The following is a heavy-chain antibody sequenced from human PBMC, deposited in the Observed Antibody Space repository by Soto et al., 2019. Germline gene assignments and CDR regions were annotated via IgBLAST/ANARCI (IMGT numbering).Heavy chain of an antibody. CDR1: GFTFSSYE. J-gene: IGHJ4*02. V-gene: IGHV3-48*03. CDR3: ARGEGYYYYDSSGYSDY. Sequence: EVQLVESGGGLVQPGGSLRLSCAASGFTFSSYEMNWVRQAPGKGLEWVSYISSSGSTIYYADSVKGRFTISRDNAKNSLYLQMNSLRAEDTAVYYCARGEGYYYYDSSGYSDYWGQGTLVTVSS. CDR2: ISSSGSTI. D-gene: IGHD3-22*01.